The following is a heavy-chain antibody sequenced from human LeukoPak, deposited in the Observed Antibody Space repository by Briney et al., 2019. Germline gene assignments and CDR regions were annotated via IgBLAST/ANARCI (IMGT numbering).Heavy chain of an antibody. V-gene: IGHV3-23*01. CDR1: GFTFNNYA. J-gene: IGHJ1*01. CDR3: AKGVYGSGSYREYFEQ. Sequence: GGSLRLSCTASGFTFNNYAMSWVRQAPGKGLEWVSASSASGDSPYYADSVKGRFTISKGNSKNTLDLQMNSLRVEDTAVYYCAKGVYGSGSYREYFEQWGQGTLVTVSS. CDR2: SSASGDSP. D-gene: IGHD3-10*01.